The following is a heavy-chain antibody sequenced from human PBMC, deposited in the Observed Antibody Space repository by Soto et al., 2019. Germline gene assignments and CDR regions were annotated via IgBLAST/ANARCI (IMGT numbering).Heavy chain of an antibody. D-gene: IGHD3-3*01. J-gene: IGHJ6*02. Sequence: PSETLSVTSTVAGGYISSGGYYWSWIRQHPGKGLEWIGYIYYSGSTYYNPSLKSRVTISVDTSKNQFSLKLSSVTAADTAVYYCARVPLLGDFWSGYYYPTDYYGMDVWGQGTTVTVSS. CDR2: IYYSGST. V-gene: IGHV4-31*03. CDR3: ARVPLLGDFWSGYYYPTDYYGMDV. CDR1: GGYISSGGYY.